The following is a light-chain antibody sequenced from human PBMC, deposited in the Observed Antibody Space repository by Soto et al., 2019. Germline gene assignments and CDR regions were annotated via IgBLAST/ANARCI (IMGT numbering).Light chain of an antibody. Sequence: DIQMTQSPSTLSASVGDRVTITCRAIQSISNWLAWYQQKPGKAPKLLIYRASALERGVPSRFTGSGSGTEFTLTISSLQPDDFAIYFCQQYNTDSHTFGQGTRMEIK. CDR2: RAS. J-gene: IGKJ5*01. V-gene: IGKV1-5*03. CDR1: QSISNW. CDR3: QQYNTDSHT.